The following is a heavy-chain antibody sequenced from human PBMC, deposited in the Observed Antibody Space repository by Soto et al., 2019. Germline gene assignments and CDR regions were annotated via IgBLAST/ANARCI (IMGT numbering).Heavy chain of an antibody. CDR3: ARGDCSSTSCYSWGRHHYYYYGMDV. Sequence: SVKVSCKASGGTFSSYAISWVRQAPGQGLEWMGGIIPIFGTANYAQKFQGRVTITADESTSTAYMELSSLRSEDTALYYCARGDCSSTSCYSWGRHHYYYYGMDVWGQGTTVTVSS. J-gene: IGHJ6*02. CDR2: IIPIFGTA. V-gene: IGHV1-69*13. D-gene: IGHD2-2*02. CDR1: GGTFSSYA.